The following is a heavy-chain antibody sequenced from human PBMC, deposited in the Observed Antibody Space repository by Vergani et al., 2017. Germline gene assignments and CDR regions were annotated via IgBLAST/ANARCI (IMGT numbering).Heavy chain of an antibody. Sequence: QVQLQESGPGLVKPPETLSLTCTVSGGSISSSSYYWGWIRQPPGKGLEWIGSIYYSGSTYYNPSLKSRVTISVDTSKNQFSLKLSSVTAADTAVYYCATERAYYYDSSGYFPGAFDIWGQGTMVTVSS. J-gene: IGHJ3*02. D-gene: IGHD3-22*01. V-gene: IGHV4-39*01. CDR3: ATERAYYYDSSGYFPGAFDI. CDR1: GGSISSSSYY. CDR2: IYYSGST.